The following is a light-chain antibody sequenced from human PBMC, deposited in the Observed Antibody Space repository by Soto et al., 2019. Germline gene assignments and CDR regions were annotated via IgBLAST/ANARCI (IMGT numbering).Light chain of an antibody. CDR1: QSVSGS. Sequence: EIVLTQSPATLSLSPGERATLSCRTSQSVSGSLAWYQQKPGQAPRLLIYDSSNRASGIPARFSGSGSGTDFTLTITSLEPEDVAVYYCQQRYSWPLAFGGGTKVEI. J-gene: IGKJ4*01. V-gene: IGKV3-11*01. CDR3: QQRYSWPLA. CDR2: DSS.